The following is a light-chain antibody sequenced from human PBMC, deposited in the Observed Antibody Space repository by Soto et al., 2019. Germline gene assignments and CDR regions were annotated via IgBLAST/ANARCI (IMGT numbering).Light chain of an antibody. CDR2: KAS. Sequence: DIQMTQSPSTLSASVGDRVTIACRASQTISTWLAWYQQKPGTAPKLLIYKASNLQSGVPSRFSGSGSGTEVTLPISSLLPDDFATYYCQQYSSNSPYTFGQGTKLEIK. CDR1: QTISTW. CDR3: QQYSSNSPYT. J-gene: IGKJ2*01. V-gene: IGKV1-5*03.